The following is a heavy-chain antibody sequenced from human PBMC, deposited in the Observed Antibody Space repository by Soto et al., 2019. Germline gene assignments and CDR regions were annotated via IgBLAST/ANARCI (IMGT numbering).Heavy chain of an antibody. V-gene: IGHV3-33*01. CDR3: ARSRIAGDYYYGMDV. J-gene: IGHJ6*02. CDR2: IWYDGSNK. D-gene: IGHD6-13*01. Sequence: PGGSLRLSCAASGFTFNNYGMHWVRQAPGKGLEWVAVIWYDGSNKYYADSVKGRFTISRDNSKNTLYLQMNSLRAEDTAVYYCARSRIAGDYYYGMDVWGQGTTVTVSS. CDR1: GFTFNNYG.